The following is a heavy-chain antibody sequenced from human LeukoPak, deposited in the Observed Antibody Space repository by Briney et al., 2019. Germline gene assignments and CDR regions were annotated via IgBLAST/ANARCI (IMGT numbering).Heavy chain of an antibody. V-gene: IGHV4-34*01. CDR2: INHSGST. D-gene: IGHD3-3*01. Sequence: SETLSLTCAVYGGSFSDYYWSWIRQPPGKGLEWLGEINHSGSTNYNPSLKSRVTISVDTSKNQFSLKLSSVTAADTAVYYCARGRDFWSGYYGHWGQGTLVTVSS. CDR1: GGSFSDYY. J-gene: IGHJ4*02. CDR3: ARGRDFWSGYYGH.